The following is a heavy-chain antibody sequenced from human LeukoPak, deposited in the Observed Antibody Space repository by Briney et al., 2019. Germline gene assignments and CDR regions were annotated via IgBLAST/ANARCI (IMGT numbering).Heavy chain of an antibody. CDR1: GGSISSNTYY. D-gene: IGHD3-10*01. Sequence: SETLSLTCSVSGGSISSNTYYWGWIRQPPGKGLEWIATINYSGTTHYNPSLKSRVTISADTSNNQLSLKLNSLTAADTAVYYCAGVSYGSGLGGPVNWFDPWGQGTLVTVSS. CDR2: INYSGTT. V-gene: IGHV4-39*07. J-gene: IGHJ5*02. CDR3: AGVSYGSGLGGPVNWFDP.